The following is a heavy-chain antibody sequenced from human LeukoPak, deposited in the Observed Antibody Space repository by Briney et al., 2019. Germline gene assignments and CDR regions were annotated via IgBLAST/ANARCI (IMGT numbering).Heavy chain of an antibody. Sequence: GGSLRLSCAASGFTFNGFWMSWVRQAPGKGLVWVANIKQDGSDIYYLGSVRGRFTISRDNAMNSLYLQMNSLRAEDTAVYYCTRDALYGDPSYYYMDVWGKGTTVTVSS. CDR1: GFTFNGFW. CDR3: TRDALYGDPSYYYMDV. V-gene: IGHV3-7*01. D-gene: IGHD4-17*01. J-gene: IGHJ6*03. CDR2: IKQDGSDI.